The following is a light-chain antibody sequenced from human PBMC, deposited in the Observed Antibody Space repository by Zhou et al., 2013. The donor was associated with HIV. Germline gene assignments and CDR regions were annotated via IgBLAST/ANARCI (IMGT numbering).Light chain of an antibody. V-gene: IGKV3-11*01. J-gene: IGKJ4*01. CDR3: QQRSDWPPA. Sequence: EIVLTQSPATLSLSPGERATLSCRASQSISTYLAWYQQKPGQAPRLLIHDASNRATGIPARFSGSGSGTDFTLTISSLEPEDFAIYYCQQRSDWPPAFGGGPRIEIK. CDR2: DAS. CDR1: QSISTY.